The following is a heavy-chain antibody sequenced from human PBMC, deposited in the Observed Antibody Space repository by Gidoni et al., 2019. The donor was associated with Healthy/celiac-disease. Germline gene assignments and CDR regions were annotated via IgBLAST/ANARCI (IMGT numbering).Heavy chain of an antibody. CDR1: GYSFTSYW. J-gene: IGHJ1*01. Sequence: EVQLVQSGAEVKKPGESLKISGKGSGYSFTSYWTGWVRQMPGKGLEWMGIIYPGDSDTRYSPSFQGQVTISADKSISTAYLQWSSLKASDTAMYYCARQAIAVAGKRVVEYFQHWGQGTLVTVSS. D-gene: IGHD6-19*01. CDR2: IYPGDSDT. V-gene: IGHV5-51*01. CDR3: ARQAIAVAGKRVVEYFQH.